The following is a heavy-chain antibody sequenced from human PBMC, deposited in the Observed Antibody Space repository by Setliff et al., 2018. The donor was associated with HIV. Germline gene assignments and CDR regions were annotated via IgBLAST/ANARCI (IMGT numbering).Heavy chain of an antibody. D-gene: IGHD3-10*01. J-gene: IGHJ6*02. Sequence: ASVKVSCKASGYTFTGYFIHWVRQAPGQGLEWMGRINPNSGGTNYAQKFQGRVTMTRDTSISTAHMELSRLRSDDTAVYYCARGSDSGSYSYYYGMDVWGQGTTVTVSS. CDR2: INPNSGGT. CDR1: GYTFTGYF. CDR3: ARGSDSGSYSYYYGMDV. V-gene: IGHV1-2*06.